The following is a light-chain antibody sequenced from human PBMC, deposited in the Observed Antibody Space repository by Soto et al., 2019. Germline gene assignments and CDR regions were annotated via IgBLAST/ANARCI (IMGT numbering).Light chain of an antibody. CDR3: QSFDSSLSGWV. V-gene: IGLV1-40*01. J-gene: IGLJ3*02. CDR2: GNT. CDR1: SSNIGAGYD. Sequence: QYVLTQPPSVSGAPGQRVTISCTGGSSNIGAGYDVHWYQQLPGTAPKLLVSGNTNRPSGVPDRFSGSKSGTSASLAITGLQAEDEADYYCQSFDSSLSGWVFGGGTKLTVL.